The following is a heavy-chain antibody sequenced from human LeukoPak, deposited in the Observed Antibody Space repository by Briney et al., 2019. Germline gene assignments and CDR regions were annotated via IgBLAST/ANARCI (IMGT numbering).Heavy chain of an antibody. D-gene: IGHD3-16*01. Sequence: ASVKVSCKVSGYTLTELSMHWVRQAPGKGLEWMGGFDPEDGETIYAQKFQGRVTMTEDTSTDTAYMELSRLRSDDTAVYYCATPGPGGYYYYYMDVWGKGTTVTVSS. CDR1: GYTLTELS. J-gene: IGHJ6*03. CDR3: ATPGPGGYYYYYMDV. CDR2: FDPEDGET. V-gene: IGHV1-24*01.